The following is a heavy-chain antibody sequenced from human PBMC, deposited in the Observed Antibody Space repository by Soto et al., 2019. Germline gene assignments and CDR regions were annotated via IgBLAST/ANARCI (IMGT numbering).Heavy chain of an antibody. CDR2: IGFDGIIK. D-gene: IGHD3-10*01. J-gene: IGHJ4*02. CDR3: ARDMFRGILDYLDF. CDR1: GFTFSNYP. V-gene: IGHV3-30-3*01. Sequence: QVQLVESGGGVVQRGRSLRLSCAASGFTFSNYPFHWVRQAPGKRLEWVAVIGFDGIIKLYADSVKGRFTISRDDSKNTLYLQMNSLRDEDTAIYHCARDMFRGILDYLDFWGQGTLVTVSS.